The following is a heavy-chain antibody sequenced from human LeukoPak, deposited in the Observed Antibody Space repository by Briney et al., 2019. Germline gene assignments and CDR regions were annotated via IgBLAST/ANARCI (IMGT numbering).Heavy chain of an antibody. CDR2: IWYDGSSK. D-gene: IGHD6-19*01. Sequence: GGSLRLSCAASGFTFSSYGMQWVSQAAGKGLEWVAVIWYDGSSKYYTDSVKGRFTISRDNSKDTLYLQMNSLRADDTGIYYCARSGGRGWYPADYWGQGTLVTVSS. CDR1: GFTFSSYG. CDR3: ARSGGRGWYPADY. V-gene: IGHV3-33*01. J-gene: IGHJ4*02.